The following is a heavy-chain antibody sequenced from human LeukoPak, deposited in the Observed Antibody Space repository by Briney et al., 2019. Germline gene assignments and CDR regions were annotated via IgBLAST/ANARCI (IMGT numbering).Heavy chain of an antibody. J-gene: IGHJ6*02. CDR2: IYTSGST. V-gene: IGHV4-4*07. Sequence: PSETLSLTCTVSGGSISSYYWSWIRQPAGKGLEWIGRIYTSGSTNYNPSLKSRVTMSVDTSKNQFSLKLSSVTAADTAVYYCARDEITMVRGVIEVVIGMDVWGQGTTVTVSS. D-gene: IGHD3-10*01. CDR3: ARDEITMVRGVIEVVIGMDV. CDR1: GGSISSYY.